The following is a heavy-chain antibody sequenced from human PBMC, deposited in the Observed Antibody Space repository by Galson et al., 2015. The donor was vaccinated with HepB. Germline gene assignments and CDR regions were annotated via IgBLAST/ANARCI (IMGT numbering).Heavy chain of an antibody. CDR3: ARDLRTNWYFDL. V-gene: IGHV3-48*01. D-gene: IGHD1-14*01. CDR1: GFTFSTYS. J-gene: IGHJ2*01. Sequence: LRLSCAASGFTFSTYSMNWVRQAPGKRLEWVSYISTSSSTIYYADSVKGRFAISRDDAKNSLYLQMNSLRAEDTAVYYCARDLRTNWYFDLWGRGTLVTVSS. CDR2: ISTSSSTI.